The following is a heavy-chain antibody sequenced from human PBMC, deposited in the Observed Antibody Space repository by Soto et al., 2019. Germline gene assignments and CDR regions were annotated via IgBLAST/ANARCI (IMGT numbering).Heavy chain of an antibody. Sequence: SVKVSCKASGGTFSSYAISWVRQAPGQGLEWMGGIIPIFGTANYAQKFQGRVTITADKSTSTAYMELSSLRSEDTAVYYCARGRGGSGYVYYGMDVWGPGTTVTVFS. V-gene: IGHV1-69*06. D-gene: IGHD3-3*01. CDR1: GGTFSSYA. CDR3: ARGRGGSGYVYYGMDV. J-gene: IGHJ6*02. CDR2: IIPIFGTA.